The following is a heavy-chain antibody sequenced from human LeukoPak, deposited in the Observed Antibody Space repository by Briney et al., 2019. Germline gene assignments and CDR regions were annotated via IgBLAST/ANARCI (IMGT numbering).Heavy chain of an antibody. CDR1: GFTFSDYF. V-gene: IGHV3-11*01. J-gene: IGHJ3*01. CDR2: INSGSSTI. D-gene: IGHD5/OR15-5a*01. Sequence: GGSLRLSCTASGFTFSDYFMSWIRQAPGKGLEWIAYINSGSSTIYYADSLRGRFIISRDNAKNSLYLQLNSLRADDTAVYYCARDRHISVVLGAAFDFWGQGTMVTVSS. CDR3: ARDRHISVVLGAAFDF.